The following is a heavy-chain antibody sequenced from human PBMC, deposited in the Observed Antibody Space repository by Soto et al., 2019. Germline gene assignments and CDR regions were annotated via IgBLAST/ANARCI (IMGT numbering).Heavy chain of an antibody. D-gene: IGHD4-17*01. CDR2: IYCGGST. CDR3: ARARITVTVSVFEY. CDR1: WGYIGNLD. J-gene: IGHJ1*01. V-gene: IGHV4-59*11. Sequence: SELLSLRRSVAWGYIGNLDCRRIRQNPGKGLEWSGYIYCGGSTNYNPSVKSRVTISVDTSKNQFSLKLSSVTAADTAVYFYARARITVTVSVFEYWGHGTLVTVSS.